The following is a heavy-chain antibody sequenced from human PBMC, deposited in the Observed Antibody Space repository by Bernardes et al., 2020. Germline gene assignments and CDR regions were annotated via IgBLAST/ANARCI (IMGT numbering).Heavy chain of an antibody. Sequence: SDTLYLTCTVSGGSISSGGYYWSWLRQHPGKGLEWIGYIYYSGSTYYNPSLKSRVTISVDTSKNQFSLKLSSVTAADTAVYYCARAPRTIFGVVTPFDYWGQGTLVTVSS. V-gene: IGHV4-31*03. J-gene: IGHJ4*02. D-gene: IGHD3-3*01. CDR3: ARAPRTIFGVVTPFDY. CDR1: GGSISSGGYY. CDR2: IYYSGST.